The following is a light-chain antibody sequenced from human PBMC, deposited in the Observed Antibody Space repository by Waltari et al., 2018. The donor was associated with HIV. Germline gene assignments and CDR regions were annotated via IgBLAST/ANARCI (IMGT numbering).Light chain of an antibody. Sequence: DIQLTQSPSFLSASVGDRVTITCRASQDLNSYLAWYQQKVGQAPKLLIYGASTLQTGVPSRFSGSGSGTEYTLTIKSLQPDDFATYYCQRLNSFPLFTFGPGTKV. CDR1: QDLNSY. CDR3: QRLNSFPLFT. V-gene: IGKV1-9*01. J-gene: IGKJ3*01. CDR2: GAS.